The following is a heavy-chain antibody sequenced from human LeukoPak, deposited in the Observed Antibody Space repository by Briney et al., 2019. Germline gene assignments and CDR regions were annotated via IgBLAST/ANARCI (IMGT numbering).Heavy chain of an antibody. CDR3: ARRITIFGVVRSIDY. D-gene: IGHD3-3*01. J-gene: IGHJ4*02. V-gene: IGHV4-4*02. Sequence: SETLSLTCAVSGGSISSSNWWSWVRQPPGKGLEWIGEIYHSGSTNYNPSLKSRVTISVDKSENQFSLKLSSVTAADTAVYYCARRITIFGVVRSIDYWGQGTLVTVSS. CDR2: IYHSGST. CDR1: GGSISSSNW.